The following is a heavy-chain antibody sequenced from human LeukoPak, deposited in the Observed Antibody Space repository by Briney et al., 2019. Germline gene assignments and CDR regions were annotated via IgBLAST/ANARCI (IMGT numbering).Heavy chain of an antibody. D-gene: IGHD3-3*01. CDR2: IYTSGST. V-gene: IGHV4-4*07. CDR3: ARAHYDFWSGYSTARETYYYYYYMDV. J-gene: IGHJ6*03. Sequence: SETLSLTCTVSGGSISSYYWSWIRQPAGKGLEWIGRIYTSGSTNYNPSLKSRVTMSVDTSKNQFSLKLSSVTAADTAVYYCARAHYDFWSGYSTARETYYYYYYMDVWGKGTTVTVSS. CDR1: GGSISSYY.